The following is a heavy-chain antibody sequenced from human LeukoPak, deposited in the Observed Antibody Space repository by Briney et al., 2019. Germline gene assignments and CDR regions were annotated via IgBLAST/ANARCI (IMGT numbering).Heavy chain of an antibody. D-gene: IGHD4-23*01. J-gene: IGHJ4*02. CDR2: IYYSGST. V-gene: IGHV4-39*01. CDR1: GGSISSSSYY. Sequence: PSETLSLTCTVSGGSISSSSYYWGWIRQPPGKGLEWIGSIYYSGSTYYNPSLKSRVTISVDTSKNQFSLKLSSVTAADTAVYYCARSRYGGNSGYFDYWGQGTLVTVSS. CDR3: ARSRYGGNSGYFDY.